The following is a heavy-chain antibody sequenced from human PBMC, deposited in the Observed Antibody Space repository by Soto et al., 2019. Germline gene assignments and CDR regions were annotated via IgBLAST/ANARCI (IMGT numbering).Heavy chain of an antibody. CDR1: GFTFSMYW. V-gene: IGHV3-74*01. CDR3: TRGPRSTSTGTGAF. D-gene: IGHD1-1*01. CDR2: INDDGIST. J-gene: IGHJ4*02. Sequence: HPGGSLRLSCAAAGFTFSMYWMHWVRQVPGKGPEWVSRINDDGISTKYADSVKGRFTISRDNAKNTLYLQMNALRVEDTAVYYCTRGPRSTSTGTGAFWGQGTLVTVSS.